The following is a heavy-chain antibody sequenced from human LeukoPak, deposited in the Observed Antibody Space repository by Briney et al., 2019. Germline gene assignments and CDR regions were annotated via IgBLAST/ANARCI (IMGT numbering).Heavy chain of an antibody. CDR2: ISYDGSNK. J-gene: IGHJ5*02. CDR1: GFTFSSYA. Sequence: PGGSLRLSCAASGFTFSSYAMHWVRQAPGKGLEWVAVISYDGSNKYYADSMKGRFTISRDNSKNTLYLQMNSLRAEDTAVYYCARVLHKRNYDSSDYYVSWGQGTLVTVSS. CDR3: ARVLHKRNYDSSDYYVS. D-gene: IGHD3-22*01. V-gene: IGHV3-30*04.